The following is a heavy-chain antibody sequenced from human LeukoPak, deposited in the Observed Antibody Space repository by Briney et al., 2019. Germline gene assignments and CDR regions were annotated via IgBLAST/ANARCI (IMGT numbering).Heavy chain of an antibody. CDR2: ISSSSYI. CDR1: GFTFSSYS. V-gene: IGHV3-21*01. D-gene: IGHD3-3*01. Sequence: GGSLRLSCAASGFTFSSYSMNWVRQAPGKGLEWVSSISSSSYIYYADSVKGRFTISRDNAKNSLYLQMNSLRAEDTAVYYCARAVPVLRFSEWLLNAFDIWGQGTMVTVSS. CDR3: ARAVPVLRFSEWLLNAFDI. J-gene: IGHJ3*02.